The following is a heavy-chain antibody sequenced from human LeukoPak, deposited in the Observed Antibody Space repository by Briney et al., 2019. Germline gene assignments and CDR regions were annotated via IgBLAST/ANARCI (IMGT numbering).Heavy chain of an antibody. Sequence: PGGSLRLSCAASGFTFRSYGMSWVRQAPGKGLEWVSAMSGGDTSTYYADSVKGRFTISRDISKNTLYLQMNSLRADDTAVYYCARHLQNSYYYYMDVWGTGTTVTVSS. CDR2: MSGGDTST. J-gene: IGHJ6*03. D-gene: IGHD3-3*02. CDR1: GFTFRSYG. CDR3: ARHLQNSYYYYMDV. V-gene: IGHV3-23*01.